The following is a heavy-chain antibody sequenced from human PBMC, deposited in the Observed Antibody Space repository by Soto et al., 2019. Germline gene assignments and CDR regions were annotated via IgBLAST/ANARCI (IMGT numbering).Heavy chain of an antibody. CDR1: GYTFTSYG. Sequence: GASVKVSCKASGYTFTSYGISWVRQAPGQGLEWMGWISAYNGNTNYAQKLQGRVTMTTDTSTSTAYMELRSLRSDDTAVYYCASGLPGGYYYYGMDVWGQGTTVTVSS. V-gene: IGHV1-18*01. D-gene: IGHD2-15*01. J-gene: IGHJ6*02. CDR2: ISAYNGNT. CDR3: ASGLPGGYYYYGMDV.